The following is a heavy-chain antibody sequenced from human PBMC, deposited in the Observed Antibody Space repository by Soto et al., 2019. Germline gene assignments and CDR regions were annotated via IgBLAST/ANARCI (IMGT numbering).Heavy chain of an antibody. CDR1: GGTFSSYA. D-gene: IGHD3-22*01. J-gene: IGHJ4*02. Sequence: QVQLVQSGAEVKKPGSSVKVSCKASGGTFSSYAISWVRQAPGQGLEWMGGIIPIFGTANYAQKFQGRVTITADESTSTAYMELSSLRSEDTAVYYCARGMYYYDTSGYFRFDYWGQGTLVTVSS. V-gene: IGHV1-69*01. CDR3: ARGMYYYDTSGYFRFDY. CDR2: IIPIFGTA.